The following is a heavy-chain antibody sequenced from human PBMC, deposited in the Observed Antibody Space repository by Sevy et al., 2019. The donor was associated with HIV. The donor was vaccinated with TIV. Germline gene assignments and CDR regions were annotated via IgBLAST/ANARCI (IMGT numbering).Heavy chain of an antibody. CDR3: ARAAANYYYAMDV. CDR1: GDSISGYY. CDR2: IYYNGRT. Sequence: SETLSLTCTVSGDSISGYYWSWIRQSPGKGLQWIGYIYYNGRTNYDPCLKSRVIISTDTSKNQFSLKLSSVTAAETAIYYCARAAANYYYAMDVWGQGTTVTVSS. J-gene: IGHJ6*02. V-gene: IGHV4-59*01.